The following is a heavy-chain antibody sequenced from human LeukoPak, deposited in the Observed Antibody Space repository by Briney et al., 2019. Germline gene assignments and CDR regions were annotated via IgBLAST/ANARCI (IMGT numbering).Heavy chain of an antibody. CDR1: GGSITNYY. CDR2: MSTSGST. CDR3: ARVGSSSFWYFDL. D-gene: IGHD6-6*01. J-gene: IGHJ2*01. Sequence: SETLSLTCTVSGGSITNYYWTWIRQPAGKGLEWIGRMSTSGSTNYNPSLKSRATMSVDTSKNQFSLKLTSVTAADTAVYYCARVGSSSFWYFDLWGRRTLVTVSS. V-gene: IGHV4-4*07.